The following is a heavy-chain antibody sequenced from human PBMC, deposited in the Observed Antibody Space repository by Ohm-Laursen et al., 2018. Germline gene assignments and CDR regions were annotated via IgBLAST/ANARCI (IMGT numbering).Heavy chain of an antibody. CDR1: GFTFSSYG. V-gene: IGHV3-33*01. Sequence: SLRLSCAASGFTFSSYGMNWVRQAPGKGLEWVAIIWHDGSNKNYADSVKGRFTISRDNSKNTLYLQMNSLRAEDTAVYYCARHDGYGRWGQGTRVTVSS. CDR3: ARHDGYGR. J-gene: IGHJ4*02. D-gene: IGHD5-24*01. CDR2: IWHDGSNK.